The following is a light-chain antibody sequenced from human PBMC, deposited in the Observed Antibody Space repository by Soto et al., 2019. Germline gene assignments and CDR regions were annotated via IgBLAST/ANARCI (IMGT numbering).Light chain of an antibody. Sequence: DIQMTQSPPSLSAPVGDRVTITCQASHDITRYLNWYQRKPGKAPNLLIYDVSNLETGVPSRFSGSVSGTEFTFTISSLQPEDIATYYCLQYDNLPYTFGQGTRLEIK. V-gene: IGKV1-33*01. CDR3: LQYDNLPYT. CDR1: HDITRY. J-gene: IGKJ2*01. CDR2: DVS.